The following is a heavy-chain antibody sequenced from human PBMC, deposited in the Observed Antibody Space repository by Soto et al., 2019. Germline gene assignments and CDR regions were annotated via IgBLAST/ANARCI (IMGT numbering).Heavy chain of an antibody. D-gene: IGHD5-18*01. J-gene: IGHJ4*02. CDR1: GFTFSRYW. V-gene: IGHV3-74*01. CDR3: ARLPVDTVTSLDY. Sequence: EVQLVESGGDLVQPGGFLRLSCATSGFTFSRYWMHWVRQVPGKGLVWVSRINSDESSISYSDSVKGRFTISRDNAKNTLYLQMNSLRVEDSAVYYCARLPVDTVTSLDYWGQGTLVTVSS. CDR2: INSDESSI.